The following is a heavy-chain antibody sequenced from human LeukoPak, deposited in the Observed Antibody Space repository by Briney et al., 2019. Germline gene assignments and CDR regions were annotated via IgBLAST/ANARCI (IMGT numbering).Heavy chain of an antibody. V-gene: IGHV1-2*02. Sequence: ASVKVSCKASGYTFTGYYMHWVRQAPRQGLEWMGWINPNSGGTNYAQKFQGRVTMTRDTSISTAYMELSRLRSDDTAVYYCARVGTSSGIAVAGPVFDYWGQGTLVTVSS. CDR3: ARVGTSSGIAVAGPVFDY. CDR2: INPNSGGT. J-gene: IGHJ4*02. D-gene: IGHD6-19*01. CDR1: GYTFTGYY.